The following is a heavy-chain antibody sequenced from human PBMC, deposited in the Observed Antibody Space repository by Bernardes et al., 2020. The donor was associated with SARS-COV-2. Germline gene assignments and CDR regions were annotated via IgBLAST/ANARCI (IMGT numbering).Heavy chain of an antibody. CDR3: ARVGTEYNWNEDYNWFDP. Sequence: GGSLRLSCAASGFTFSSYSMNWVRQAPGKGLEWVSSISSSSSYIYYADSVKGRFTISRDNAKNSLYLQMNSLRAEDTAVYYCARVGTEYNWNEDYNWFDPWGQGTLVTVSS. CDR1: GFTFSSYS. V-gene: IGHV3-21*01. D-gene: IGHD1-1*01. CDR2: ISSSSSYI. J-gene: IGHJ5*02.